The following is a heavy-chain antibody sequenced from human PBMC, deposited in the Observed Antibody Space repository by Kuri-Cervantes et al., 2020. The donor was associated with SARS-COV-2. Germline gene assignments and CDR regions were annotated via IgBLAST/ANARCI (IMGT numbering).Heavy chain of an antibody. CDR3: ARDRETTWYYGMDV. J-gene: IGHJ6*02. D-gene: IGHD1-14*01. CDR2: ISFDGDKT. CDR1: GFRFGIHA. Sequence: GGSLRLSCKASGFRFGIHAMHWVRQAPGKGLEWLSVISFDGDKTYYADSVRGRFTISRDNSENTVSLQMNSLRPEDTAVYYCARDRETTWYYGMDVWGQGTTVTVSS. V-gene: IGHV3-30-3*01.